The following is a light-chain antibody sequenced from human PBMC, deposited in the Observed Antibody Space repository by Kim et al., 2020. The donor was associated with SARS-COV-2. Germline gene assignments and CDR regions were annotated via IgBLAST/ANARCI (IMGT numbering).Light chain of an antibody. V-gene: IGKV3-11*01. CDR2: DTS. J-gene: IGKJ5*01. CDR3: QQRANWPRT. Sequence: VLTQSPVTLSLSPGERATLSRRASQSVGNQLAWFKQTPGQPPRLLIYDTSNRAPGVPARFSGSGSGTDFTLSISSLEAEDFAVYYCQQRANWPRTFGQGTRLEIK. CDR1: QSVGNQ.